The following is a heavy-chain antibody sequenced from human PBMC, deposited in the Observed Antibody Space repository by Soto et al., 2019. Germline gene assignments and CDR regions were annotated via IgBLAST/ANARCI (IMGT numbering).Heavy chain of an antibody. D-gene: IGHD6-13*01. Sequence: QPGGSLRLSCAASGFTFSSYAMSWVRQAPGKGLEWVSGISGSGSSTYYADSVKGRFTISRDNSKNTLYLQMNSLRGEDTAVYYCAKDGDSSSWTGYYFDYWGQGTLVTVSS. CDR3: AKDGDSSSWTGYYFDY. CDR1: GFTFSSYA. CDR2: ISGSGSST. V-gene: IGHV3-23*01. J-gene: IGHJ4*02.